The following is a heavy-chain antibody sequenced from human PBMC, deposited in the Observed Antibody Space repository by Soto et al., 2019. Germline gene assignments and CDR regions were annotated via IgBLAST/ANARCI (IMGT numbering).Heavy chain of an antibody. Sequence: NPSETLSLTCALSCGSITSANWWTWVRQPPGGGLEWIGEISHSGITNYKASLKSRVTMSVDKTKNDVSLKLTSVTAADTAVYYCARVLRGWFDPWGQGTPGTVSS. CDR1: CGSITSANW. CDR2: ISHSGIT. J-gene: IGHJ5*02. V-gene: IGHV4-4*02. CDR3: ARVLRGWFDP.